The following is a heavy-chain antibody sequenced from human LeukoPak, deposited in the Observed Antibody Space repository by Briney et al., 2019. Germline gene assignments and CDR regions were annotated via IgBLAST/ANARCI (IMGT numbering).Heavy chain of an antibody. CDR2: ICAYKGKT. V-gene: IGHV1-18*01. J-gene: IGHJ4*02. Sequence: GASAKVSCKASGYTSTSYGISWVRPTPGQGVEWMGWICAYKGKTNSAQTPQGTVTMTTDTSTSTAYMELRSLRSVDTAVDYCARDSSGCFIPTHPLEYDYWGQGTLVTVSS. D-gene: IGHD6-19*01. CDR3: ARDSSGCFIPTHPLEYDY. CDR1: GYTSTSYG.